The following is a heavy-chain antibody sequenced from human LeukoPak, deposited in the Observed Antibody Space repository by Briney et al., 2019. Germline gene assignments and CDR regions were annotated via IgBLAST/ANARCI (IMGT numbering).Heavy chain of an antibody. Sequence: GGSLRLSCAASGFTFSSYSMNWVRQAPGKGLEWVSSISSGSSYIYYADSVKGRFTISRDNAKNSLYLQMNSLRAEDTAVYYCARDSPSRYYYGSGSYYPPDAFDIWGQGTMVTVSS. J-gene: IGHJ3*02. CDR2: ISSGSSYI. CDR1: GFTFSSYS. CDR3: ARDSPSRYYYGSGSYYPPDAFDI. V-gene: IGHV3-21*01. D-gene: IGHD3-10*01.